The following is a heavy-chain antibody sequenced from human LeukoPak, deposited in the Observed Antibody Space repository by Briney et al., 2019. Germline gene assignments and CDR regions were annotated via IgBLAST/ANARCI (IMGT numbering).Heavy chain of an antibody. Sequence: GGSLRLSCAASGFTFSSYAMSWVRQAPGKGLEWVSAISGSGGSTYYADSVKGRFTISRDNSKNTLYLQMNSLRAEDTAVYYCAKVARIDYYDSSGYYRYWYFDLWGRGTLVTVSS. V-gene: IGHV3-23*01. CDR3: AKVARIDYYDSSGYYRYWYFDL. CDR2: ISGSGGST. CDR1: GFTFSSYA. D-gene: IGHD3-22*01. J-gene: IGHJ2*01.